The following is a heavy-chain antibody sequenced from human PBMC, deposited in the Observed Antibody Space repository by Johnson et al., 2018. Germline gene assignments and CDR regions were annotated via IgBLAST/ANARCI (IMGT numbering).Heavy chain of an antibody. V-gene: IGHV3-33*05. CDR3: ARRHALGV. Sequence: VQLVESGGGVVHXGGSXRLXCAASGFTLSSYDMHWVRQVPGKGLEWVAGVSSEGYKKYYGDSVKGRFTISRDNSKNTLNLQMDSLRVEDTAVYYCARRHALGVWGQGTTVTVSS. CDR1: GFTLSSYD. J-gene: IGHJ6*02. CDR2: VSSEGYKK.